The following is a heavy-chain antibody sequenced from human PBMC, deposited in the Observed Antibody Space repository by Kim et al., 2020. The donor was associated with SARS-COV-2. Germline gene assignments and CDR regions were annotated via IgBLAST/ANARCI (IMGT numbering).Heavy chain of an antibody. J-gene: IGHJ4*02. CDR2: ISYDGSNK. CDR3: ARDRAVLYSSSWYVDY. V-gene: IGHV3-30*04. Sequence: GGSLRLSCAASGFTFSSYAMHWVRQAPGKGLEWVAVISYDGSNKYYADSVKGRFTISRDNSKNTLYLQMNSLRAEDTAVYYCARDRAVLYSSSWYVDYWGQGTLVTVSS. CDR1: GFTFSSYA. D-gene: IGHD6-13*01.